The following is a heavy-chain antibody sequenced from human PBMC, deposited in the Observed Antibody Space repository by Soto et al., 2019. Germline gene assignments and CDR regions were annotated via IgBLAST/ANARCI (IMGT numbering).Heavy chain of an antibody. D-gene: IGHD4-17*01. CDR3: ARDSSATGAGAFDI. CDR1: GFTFSSYA. CDR2: ISYDGSNI. J-gene: IGHJ3*02. V-gene: IGHV3-30-3*01. Sequence: VQLVESGGGVVQPGRSLRLSCAASGFTFSSYAMHWVRQATGKGLEWVAVISYDGSNIYYADSVKGRFTISRDNSKNTLDLQMNSLRAEDTAAHYCARDSSATGAGAFDIWGLGTMVTVSS.